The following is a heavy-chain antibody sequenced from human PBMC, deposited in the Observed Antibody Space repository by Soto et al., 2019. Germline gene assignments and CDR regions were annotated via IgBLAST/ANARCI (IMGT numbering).Heavy chain of an antibody. V-gene: IGHV2-5*02. J-gene: IGHJ4*02. CDR3: ANRPLGYSDHFDY. CDR2: IYWDGDE. CDR1: GLSLTTRGVG. Sequence: QITLKESDPPLVKPTQTLTLTCTFPGLSLTTRGVGVGWIRQTPGKALEWLEVIYWDGDEGYSPTMKSKFTSPKDTSKGQVLLTMPNMDPLDTATYYCANRPLGYSDHFDYGGQGTVVTLSS. D-gene: IGHD5-18*01.